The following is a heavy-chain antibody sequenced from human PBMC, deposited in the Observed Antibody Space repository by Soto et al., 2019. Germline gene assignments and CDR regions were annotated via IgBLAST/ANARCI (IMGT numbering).Heavy chain of an antibody. D-gene: IGHD6-6*01. CDR1: GYTFTSYG. Sequence: ASVKVSCKASGYTFTSYGINWVRQATGQGLEWMGWMNPNSGNTGYAQKFQGRVTMTRNTSISTAYMELSSLRSEDTAAYYCARGLVMFDEGLGSSVHMDVWGKGTTVTV. CDR3: ARGLVMFDEGLGSSVHMDV. CDR2: MNPNSGNT. V-gene: IGHV1-8*01. J-gene: IGHJ6*03.